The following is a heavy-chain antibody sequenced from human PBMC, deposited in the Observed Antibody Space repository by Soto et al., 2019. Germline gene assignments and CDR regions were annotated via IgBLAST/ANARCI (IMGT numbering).Heavy chain of an antibody. CDR1: GFTFSNAW. D-gene: IGHD3-22*01. V-gene: IGHV3-15*07. CDR2: IKSKTDGGTT. Sequence: AGGSLRLSCAASGFTFSNAWMNWVRQAPGKGLEWVGRIKSKTDGGTTDYAAPVKGRFTISRDDSKNTLYLQMNSLKTEDTAVYYCTTDILIVVGLFDYWGQGTLVTSPQ. CDR3: TTDILIVVGLFDY. J-gene: IGHJ4*02.